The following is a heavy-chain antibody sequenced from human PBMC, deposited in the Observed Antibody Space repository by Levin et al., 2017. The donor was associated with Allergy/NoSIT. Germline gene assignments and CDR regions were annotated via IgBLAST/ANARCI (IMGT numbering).Heavy chain of an antibody. CDR1: GFIFGDFG. CDR3: TRGGRNLNYFDY. D-gene: IGHD1-14*01. J-gene: IGHJ4*02. V-gene: IGHV3-49*03. Sequence: GGSLRLSCTASGFIFGDFGMSWIRQAPGRGLEWVGFIRSKAYGGTTEYAASVKGRFLISRDDSKSIAYLQMNSLKTDDTAMYFCTRGGRNLNYFDYWGQATLVTVSS. CDR2: IRSKAYGGTT.